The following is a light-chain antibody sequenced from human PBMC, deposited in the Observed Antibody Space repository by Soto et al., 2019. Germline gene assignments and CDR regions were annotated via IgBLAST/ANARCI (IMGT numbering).Light chain of an antibody. J-gene: IGKJ2*02. CDR2: GAS. CDR3: NQYNNWPPWT. V-gene: IGKV3-15*01. CDR1: QSVSSN. Sequence: EIVMTQSPATLSVSPGERATLSCRASQSVSSNLAWYQQKPGQAPRLLIDGASTRATGIPARLSGIGSGTEFPLTISSLQSEDFAVYYCNQYNNWPPWTFGQGTKLEI.